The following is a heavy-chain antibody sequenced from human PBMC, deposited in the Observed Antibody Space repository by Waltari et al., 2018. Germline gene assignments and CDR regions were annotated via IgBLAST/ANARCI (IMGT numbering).Heavy chain of an antibody. Sequence: QVQLVQSGAEVKKPVASVKVSCKASGYTFTSYDITWVRQATGHGLEWMGWINPKSGKTGYEQKFQGMVTMTRNTSISTDYMERSSLRSEDTAVYDWARASGGYRRRYFDLWGRGTLVTVSS. CDR1: GYTFTSYD. V-gene: IGHV1-8*02. CDR2: INPKSGKT. CDR3: ARASGGYRRRYFDL. D-gene: IGHD1-26*01. J-gene: IGHJ2*01.